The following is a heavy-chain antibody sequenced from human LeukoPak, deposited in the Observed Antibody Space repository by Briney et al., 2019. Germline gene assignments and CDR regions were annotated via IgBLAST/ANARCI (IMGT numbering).Heavy chain of an antibody. CDR3: ARGYYYDSGSYPPFDY. J-gene: IGHJ4*02. V-gene: IGHV1-2*02. CDR2: INPNSGGT. D-gene: IGHD3-10*01. Sequence: ASVKVSCKASGYTFTGYYMHWVRQAPGQGLEWMGWINPNSGGTNYAQKFQGRVTMTRDTSISTAYMELSRLRSDDTAVYYCARGYYYDSGSYPPFDYWGQGTLVTVSS. CDR1: GYTFTGYY.